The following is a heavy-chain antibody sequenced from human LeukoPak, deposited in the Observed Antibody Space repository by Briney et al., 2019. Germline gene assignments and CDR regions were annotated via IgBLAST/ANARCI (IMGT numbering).Heavy chain of an antibody. V-gene: IGHV1-46*01. J-gene: IGHJ4*02. CDR1: GYTFTSYY. Sequence: GASVKVSCKASGYTFTSYYMHWVRQAPGQGLEWMGIINPSGGSTTYAQKFQGRVTMTRDTSTSTIYMELSSLRSEDTAVYYCARSYCGCDCSSGYSDYWGQGTLVTVSS. CDR3: ARSYCGCDCSSGYSDY. D-gene: IGHD2-21*02. CDR2: INPSGGST.